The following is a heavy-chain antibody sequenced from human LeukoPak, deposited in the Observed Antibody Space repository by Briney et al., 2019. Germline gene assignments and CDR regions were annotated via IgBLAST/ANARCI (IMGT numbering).Heavy chain of an antibody. CDR2: ISSSSSTI. Sequence: GGSLRLSCAASGFTFSSYIMNWVRQAPGKGLEWVSYISSSSSTIYYADSVKGRFTISRDNAKNSLFLQMNSLRDEDTAVYYCARPIIAAVLSWFDPWGQGTLVTVSS. CDR3: ARPIIAAVLSWFDP. J-gene: IGHJ5*02. V-gene: IGHV3-48*02. D-gene: IGHD6-13*01. CDR1: GFTFSSYI.